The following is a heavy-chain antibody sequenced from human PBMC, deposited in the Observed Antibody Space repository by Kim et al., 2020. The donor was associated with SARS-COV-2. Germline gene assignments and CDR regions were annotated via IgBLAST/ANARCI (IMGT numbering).Heavy chain of an antibody. J-gene: IGHJ4*02. CDR3: ATEQFKAGRGHFVY. D-gene: IGHD1-1*01. CDR1: GYTLTEVS. V-gene: IGHV1-24*01. CDR2: FDPEDGET. Sequence: ASVKVSCKVSGYTLTEVSMHWVRQAPGKGLEWMGGFDPEDGETIYAQKFQGRVTMTEDTSTDTAYMELSSLRSEDTAVYYCATEQFKAGRGHFVYWGQGTPVTVSS.